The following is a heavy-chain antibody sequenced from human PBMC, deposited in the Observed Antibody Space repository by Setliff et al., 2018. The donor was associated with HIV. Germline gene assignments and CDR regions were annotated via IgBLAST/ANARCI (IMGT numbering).Heavy chain of an antibody. CDR1: GFAFSGHQ. Sequence: GGSLRLSCAASGFAFSGHQMSWVRQAPGKGLEWVVKIKQDGSDKYYVDSVKGRFTISRDNANNLVYLQMNSLRVEDTAVYFCARWGSGSYERVFDYWGQGMLVTVSS. CDR3: ARWGSGSYERVFDY. V-gene: IGHV3-7*01. D-gene: IGHD1-26*01. J-gene: IGHJ4*02. CDR2: IKQDGSDK.